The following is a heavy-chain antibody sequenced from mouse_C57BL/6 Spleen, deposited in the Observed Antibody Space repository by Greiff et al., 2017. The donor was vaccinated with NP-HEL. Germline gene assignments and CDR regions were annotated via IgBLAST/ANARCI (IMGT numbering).Heavy chain of an antibody. D-gene: IGHD2-12*01. V-gene: IGHV1-80*01. CDR2: IYPGDGDT. CDR1: GYAFSSYW. Sequence: VQLQQSGAELVKPGASVKISCKASGYAFSSYWMNWVKQRPGKGLEWIGQIYPGDGDTNYNGKFKGKATLTADKSSSTAYMQLSSLTAEDSAVYFCARSIVTTALDYWGQGTTLTVSS. CDR3: ARSIVTTALDY. J-gene: IGHJ2*01.